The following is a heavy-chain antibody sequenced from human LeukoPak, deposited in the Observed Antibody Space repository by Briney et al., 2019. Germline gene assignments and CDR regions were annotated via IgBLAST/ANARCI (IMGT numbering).Heavy chain of an antibody. CDR2: MNPNNGNT. D-gene: IGHD3-10*01. CDR1: GFTFTSYD. CDR3: VRDGEGVAISVNYWFDP. Sequence: GASVKVSCKASGFTFTSYDINWLRQASGQGLEWMGWMNPNNGNTGYAQKFQGRVTMTRDTSISTAYMELRDLRSEDTAVYYCVRDGEGVAISVNYWFDPWGQGTLVTVSS. J-gene: IGHJ5*02. V-gene: IGHV1-8*01.